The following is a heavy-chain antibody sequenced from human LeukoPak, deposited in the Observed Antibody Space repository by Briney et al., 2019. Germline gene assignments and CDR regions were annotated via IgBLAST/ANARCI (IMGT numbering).Heavy chain of an antibody. CDR2: INQDGSEE. V-gene: IGHV3-7*01. D-gene: IGHD5-12*01. J-gene: IGHJ4*02. CDR1: GFTFSNYW. CDR3: VRDGGVSGYDLLDC. Sequence: GSLRLSCAASGFTFSNYWMSWVRQAPGKGLEWVAHINQDGSEEHYMDSVKARFIISRDNAKNSLSPQMDSLRAEDTAVYYCVRDGGVSGYDLLDCWGQGTLVTVSS.